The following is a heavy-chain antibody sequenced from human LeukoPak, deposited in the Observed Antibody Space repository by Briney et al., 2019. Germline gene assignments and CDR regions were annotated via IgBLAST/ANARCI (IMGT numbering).Heavy chain of an antibody. CDR3: AGELMI. V-gene: IGHV4-39*07. J-gene: IGHJ4*02. CDR2: IYYSGRT. Sequence: SETLSLTCTVSGGSISSSSYYWGWIRQPPRKRLEWSGSIYYSGRTNYSPSLKSRVTISVDSSKNQFSLKLSSVTDADTAEYYCAGELMIGGQGTLVTVSS. D-gene: IGHD3-22*01. CDR1: GGSISSSSYY.